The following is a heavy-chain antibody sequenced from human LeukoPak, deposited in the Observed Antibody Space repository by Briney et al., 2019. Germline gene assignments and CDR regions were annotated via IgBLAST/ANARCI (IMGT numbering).Heavy chain of an antibody. CDR2: INHSGST. Sequence: KPSETLSLTCAVYGGSFSGYYWSWIRQPPGKGLEWIGEINHSGSTNYNPSLKSRVTISVDTSKNQFSLKLSSVTAADTAVYYCARADMIVVVTYDYWGQGTLVTVCS. CDR3: ARADMIVVVTYDY. D-gene: IGHD3-22*01. V-gene: IGHV4-34*01. CDR1: GGSFSGYY. J-gene: IGHJ4*02.